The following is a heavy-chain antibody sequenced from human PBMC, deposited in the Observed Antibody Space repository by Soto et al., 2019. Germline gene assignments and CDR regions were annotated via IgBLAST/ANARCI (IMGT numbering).Heavy chain of an antibody. V-gene: IGHV4-34*01. CDR1: GGSFSGYY. CDR3: AIKYFYVSGSYYNAHRPYYFDY. D-gene: IGHD3-10*01. CDR2: INHSGST. J-gene: IGHJ4*02. Sequence: SETLSLTCAVYGGSFSGYYWSWIRQPPGKGLEWIGEINHSGSTNYNPSLKSRVTISVDTSKNQFSLKLSSVTAADTAVYYCAIKYFYVSGSYYNAHRPYYFDYWGQGTLVTVSS.